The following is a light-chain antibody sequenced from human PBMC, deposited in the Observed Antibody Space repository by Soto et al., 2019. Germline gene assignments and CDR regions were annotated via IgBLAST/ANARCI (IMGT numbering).Light chain of an antibody. Sequence: DIQMTQSPSTLSASVGDRGTITCRASQSTSSWLAWYQQRPGKAPKLLIYEASRLESGVPSRFSGSGSGTEFTLTISSLQPDAFATYYCQQYSDYSRTFGQGTKV. CDR2: EAS. CDR1: QSTSSW. J-gene: IGKJ1*01. CDR3: QQYSDYSRT. V-gene: IGKV1-5*03.